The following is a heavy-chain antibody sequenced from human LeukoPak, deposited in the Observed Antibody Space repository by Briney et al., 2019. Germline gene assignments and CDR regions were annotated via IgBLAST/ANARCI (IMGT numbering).Heavy chain of an antibody. J-gene: IGHJ4*02. V-gene: IGHV3-7*04. CDR3: ARNMGDY. CDR1: GFTFSTYW. CDR2: INQDGTEK. Sequence: GGSLRLSCAASGFTFSTYWMTWVRQAPGKGLEWVANINQDGTEKNYVDSVKGRFTISRDNAKNSLYLQMNSLRAEDTPVYYCARNMGDYWGQGTLVTVSS. D-gene: IGHD2/OR15-2a*01.